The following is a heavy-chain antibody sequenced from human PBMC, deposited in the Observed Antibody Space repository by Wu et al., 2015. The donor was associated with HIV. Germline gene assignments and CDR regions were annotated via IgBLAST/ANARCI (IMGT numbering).Heavy chain of an antibody. V-gene: IGHV1-8*01. CDR3: ARRVYCSGGSCYTYSNYYFXY. CDR1: GYTFTNYD. Sequence: QVQLVQSGAEVKKPGASVKVSCKASGYTFTNYDINWVRQATGQGLEWMGWMNPNSGNTGYAQKFQGRVTMTRNTTIRTAYMELSSLRSEDTAVYFCARRVYCSGGSCYTYSNYYFXYWGQGTLVTVSS. CDR2: MNPNSGNT. J-gene: IGHJ4*02. D-gene: IGHD2-15*01.